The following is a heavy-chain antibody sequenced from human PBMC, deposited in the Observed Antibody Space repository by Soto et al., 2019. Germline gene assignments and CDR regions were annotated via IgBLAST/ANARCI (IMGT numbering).Heavy chain of an antibody. Sequence: QVQLVQSGAEVKKPGASVKVSCKASGYTFTSYGISWVRQAPGQGLEWMGWISAYNGNTNYAQKLQGRVTMTTDTSTSTAYMELSSLRSDDTAVYYCARDDTMVRGAHNYYYYYGMDVWGQGTTVTVSS. D-gene: IGHD3-10*01. CDR3: ARDDTMVRGAHNYYYYYGMDV. CDR1: GYTFTSYG. J-gene: IGHJ6*02. V-gene: IGHV1-18*04. CDR2: ISAYNGNT.